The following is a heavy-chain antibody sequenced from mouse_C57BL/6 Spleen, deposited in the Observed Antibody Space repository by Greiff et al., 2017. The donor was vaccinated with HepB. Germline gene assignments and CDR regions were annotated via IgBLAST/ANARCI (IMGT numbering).Heavy chain of an antibody. D-gene: IGHD1-1*01. V-gene: IGHV1-80*01. CDR2: IYPGDGDT. CDR1: GYAFSSYW. J-gene: IGHJ4*01. Sequence: VQLQQSGAELVKPGASVKISCKASGYAFSSYWMNWVKQRPGKGLEWIGQIYPGDGDTNYNGKFKGKATLTADKSSSTAYMQLSSLTSEDSAVYFCARRTVVANYAMDYWGQGTSVTVSS. CDR3: ARRTVVANYAMDY.